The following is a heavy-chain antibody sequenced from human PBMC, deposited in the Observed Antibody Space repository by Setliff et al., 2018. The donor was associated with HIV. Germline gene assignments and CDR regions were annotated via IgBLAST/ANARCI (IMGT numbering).Heavy chain of an antibody. D-gene: IGHD3-10*01. J-gene: IGHJ3*02. Sequence: PGGSLRLSCAASGFTFSSYAMNWVRQAPGKGLEWVSVIGGSGGSTYYADSVKGRFTISRDNSKNTVYLQMNSLRDEDRAVYYCARESSTVRGVIDIWGQGTMVTVSS. CDR1: GFTFSSYA. CDR3: ARESSTVRGVIDI. CDR2: IGGSGGST. V-gene: IGHV3-23*01.